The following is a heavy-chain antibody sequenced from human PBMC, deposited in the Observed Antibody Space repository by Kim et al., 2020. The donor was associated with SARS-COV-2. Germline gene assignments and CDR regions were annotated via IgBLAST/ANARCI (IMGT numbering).Heavy chain of an antibody. D-gene: IGHD3-10*01. V-gene: IGHV4-34*01. J-gene: IGHJ5*02. CDR3: ARGPLLWFGEISWFDP. Sequence: SLKSRVTISVDTPKNQFSLKLSAVTAADTAVYYCARGPLLWFGEISWFDPWGQGTLVTVSS.